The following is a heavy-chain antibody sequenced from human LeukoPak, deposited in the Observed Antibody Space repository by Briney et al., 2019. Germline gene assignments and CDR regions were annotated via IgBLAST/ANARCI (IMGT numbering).Heavy chain of an antibody. Sequence: SETLSLTCTVSGGSINSGSYYWSWIRQPAGKGLEWIGRIYTSGSTNYNPSLKSRVTISVDTSKNQFSLKLSSVTAADTAIYYCARDGGQWDAGWFDPWGQGTLVTVSS. CDR3: ARDGGQWDAGWFDP. CDR2: IYTSGST. J-gene: IGHJ5*02. V-gene: IGHV4-61*02. D-gene: IGHD1-26*01. CDR1: GGSINSGSYY.